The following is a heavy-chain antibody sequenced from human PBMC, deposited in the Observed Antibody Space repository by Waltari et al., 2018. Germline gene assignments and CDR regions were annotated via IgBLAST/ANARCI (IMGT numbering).Heavy chain of an antibody. CDR3: MRLDSDRDY. D-gene: IGHD1-1*01. CDR2: INRNSGYI. CDR1: AFHFNNYT. J-gene: IGHJ4*02. V-gene: IGHV3-21*04. Sequence: EVRLVESGGGLVKPGESLRLSCAASAFHFNNYTLNWVRQAPGKGLEWVSSINRNSGYIYYADSVKGRFLISRDNTKSLLFLQLSSLRAEDTAVYYCMRLDSDRDYWGQGTLVAVSS.